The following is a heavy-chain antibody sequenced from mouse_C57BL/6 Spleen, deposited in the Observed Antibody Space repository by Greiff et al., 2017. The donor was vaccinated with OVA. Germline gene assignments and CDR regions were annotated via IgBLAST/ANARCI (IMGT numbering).Heavy chain of an antibody. V-gene: IGHV1-54*01. CDR3: ARSGDYLYFDV. Sequence: QVQLQQSGAELVRPGTSVKVSCKASGYAFTNYLIEWVKQRPGQGLEWIGVINPGSGGTNYNEKFKGKATLTADKSSSTAYMQLSSLTSEDSAVCFCARSGDYLYFDVWGTGTTVTVSS. J-gene: IGHJ1*03. CDR2: INPGSGGT. CDR1: GYAFTNYL. D-gene: IGHD3-2*02.